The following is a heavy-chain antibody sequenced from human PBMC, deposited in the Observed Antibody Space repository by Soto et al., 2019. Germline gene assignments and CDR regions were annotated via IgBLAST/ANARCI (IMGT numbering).Heavy chain of an antibody. CDR1: GYTFTSYG. Sequence: QVQQVQSGAEVKKPGASVKVSCKASGYTFTSYGISWVRQAPGQGLEWMGWISAYNGNTNYAQKLQGRVTMTTDTATSTAYMEQRSLRADDTAVYYCARELGLITMIVVVQHYYYDGMDVWGQGTTVTVSS. CDR3: ARELGLITMIVVVQHYYYDGMDV. CDR2: ISAYNGNT. V-gene: IGHV1-18*01. J-gene: IGHJ6*02. D-gene: IGHD3-22*01.